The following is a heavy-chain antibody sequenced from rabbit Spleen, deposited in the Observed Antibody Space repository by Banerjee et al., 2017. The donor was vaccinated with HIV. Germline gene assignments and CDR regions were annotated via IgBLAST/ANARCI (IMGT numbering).Heavy chain of an antibody. V-gene: IGHV1S40*01. Sequence: QSLEESGGDLVKPGASLTLTCTASGVSFNFNNYMCWVRQAPGKGLEWIGCVDVGSSGVAYFASWAKGRFTSSKTSSTTVTLQMTSLTAADTATYFCARDASTSFSSYGLDLWGQGTLVTVS. D-gene: IGHD8-1*01. CDR2: VDVGSSGVA. J-gene: IGHJ3*01. CDR1: GVSFNFNNY. CDR3: ARDASTSFSSYGLDL.